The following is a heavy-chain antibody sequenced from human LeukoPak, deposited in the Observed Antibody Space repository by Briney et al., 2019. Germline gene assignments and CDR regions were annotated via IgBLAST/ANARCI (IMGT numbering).Heavy chain of an antibody. Sequence: GGSLRLSCAASGFTFSSYGMHWVRQAPGKGLEWVAFIRYDGSNKYYADSVKGRFTISRDNSKNTLYLQMNSLRAADTAVFYCARGTDSSGWYGAFDIWGQGTLVTVSP. V-gene: IGHV3-30*02. J-gene: IGHJ3*02. CDR2: IRYDGSNK. D-gene: IGHD6-19*01. CDR3: ARGTDSSGWYGAFDI. CDR1: GFTFSSYG.